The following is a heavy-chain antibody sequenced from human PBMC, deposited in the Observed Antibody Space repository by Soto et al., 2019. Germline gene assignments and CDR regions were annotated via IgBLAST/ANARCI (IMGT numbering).Heavy chain of an antibody. CDR2: IDPSDSYT. Sequence: PGESLRISCKGAGYSFTSYWISWVRQMPGKGLEWMGRIDPSDSYTNYSPSFQGHVTISADKSISTAYLQWSSLKASDTAMYYCARRVPDYVWGSYRYTNMGGRDYYYYYGMDVWGQGTTVTVSS. J-gene: IGHJ6*02. D-gene: IGHD3-16*02. CDR3: ARRVPDYVWGSYRYTNMGGRDYYYYYGMDV. V-gene: IGHV5-10-1*01. CDR1: GYSFTSYW.